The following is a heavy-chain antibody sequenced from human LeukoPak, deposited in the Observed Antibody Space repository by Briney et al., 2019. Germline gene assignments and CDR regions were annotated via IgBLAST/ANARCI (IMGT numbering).Heavy chain of an antibody. V-gene: IGHV3-30*18. Sequence: PGGSLRLSCAASGFTFSNFYMHWVRQAPGKGLEWVALMSYNGGIKYYGDAVRGRFTISRDNSESTLHLGMTSLRPDDTAVYYCAKGGEQKTFRWGMDYWGQGTLVTVSS. CDR2: MSYNGGIK. CDR3: AKGGEQKTFRWGMDY. J-gene: IGHJ4*02. CDR1: GFTFSNFY. D-gene: IGHD1/OR15-1a*01.